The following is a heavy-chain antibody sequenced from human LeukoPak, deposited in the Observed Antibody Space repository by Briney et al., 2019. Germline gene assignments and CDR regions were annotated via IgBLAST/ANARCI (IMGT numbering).Heavy chain of an antibody. CDR2: IIPIFGTA. CDR1: GGTFSSYA. CDR3: AREGIAVAGTSTPVGAFDI. D-gene: IGHD6-19*01. V-gene: IGHV1-69*05. Sequence: SVTVSCKASGGTFSSYAISWVRQAPGQGLEWMGGIIPIFGTANYAQKFQGRVTITTDESTSTAYMELSSLRSEDTAVYYCAREGIAVAGTSTPVGAFDIWGQGTMVTVSS. J-gene: IGHJ3*02.